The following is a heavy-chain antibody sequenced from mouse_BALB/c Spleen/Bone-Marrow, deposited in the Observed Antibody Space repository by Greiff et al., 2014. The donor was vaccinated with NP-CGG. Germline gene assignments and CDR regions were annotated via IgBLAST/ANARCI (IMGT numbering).Heavy chain of an antibody. Sequence: QVHVKQSGPELVKPGASVKISCKASGYAFSSSWMNWVKQRPGQGLGWIGRIFPGDGDTYYNGKFKGKATLTADKSSSTAYMQLSSLTSVDSAVYFCARSDGYRAMDYWGQGTSVTVSS. CDR2: IFPGDGDT. CDR1: GYAFSSSW. J-gene: IGHJ4*01. CDR3: ARSDGYRAMDY. D-gene: IGHD2-3*01. V-gene: IGHV1-82*01.